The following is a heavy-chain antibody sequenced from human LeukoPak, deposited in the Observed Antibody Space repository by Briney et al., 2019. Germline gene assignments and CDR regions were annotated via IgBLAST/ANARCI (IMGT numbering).Heavy chain of an antibody. J-gene: IGHJ4*02. Sequence: SETLSLTCTVSGGSISSYYWSWIRQPPGKGLEWIGYIYHSGSTYYNPSLKSRVTISVDRSKNQFSLKLSSVTAADTAVYYCARAPHGYDFWSGYLDYWGQGTLVTVSS. CDR1: GGSISSYY. D-gene: IGHD3-3*01. V-gene: IGHV4-59*12. CDR3: ARAPHGYDFWSGYLDY. CDR2: IYHSGST.